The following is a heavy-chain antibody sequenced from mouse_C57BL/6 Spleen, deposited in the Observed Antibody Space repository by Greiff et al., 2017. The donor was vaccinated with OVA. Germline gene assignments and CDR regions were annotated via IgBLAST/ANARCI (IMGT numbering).Heavy chain of an antibody. CDR1: GYTFTSYG. CDR3: ARYGGNYSF. D-gene: IGHD2-1*01. CDR2: IYPRSGNP. J-gene: IGHJ2*01. V-gene: IGHV1-81*01. Sequence: QVQLKQSGAELARPEASVKLSCKASGYTFTSYGISWVKQRTGQGLEWIGEIYPRSGNPYYNEKFKGKATLTADKSSSTAYMELRSLTSEDSAVYFCARYGGNYSFWGQGTTLTVSS.